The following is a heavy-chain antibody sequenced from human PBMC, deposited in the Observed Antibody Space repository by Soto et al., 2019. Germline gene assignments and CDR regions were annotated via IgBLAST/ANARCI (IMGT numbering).Heavy chain of an antibody. V-gene: IGHV3-30*18. CDR1: GFTFSTYW. D-gene: IGHD3-3*01. J-gene: IGHJ6*03. CDR2: ISYDGSNK. CDR3: AKLSDTYDFWSGYYKGKDMDV. Sequence: GGSLRLSCAASGFTFSTYWMNWVRQAPGKGLEWVAVISYDGSNKYYADSVKGRFTISRDNSKNTLYLQMNSLRAEDTAVYYCAKLSDTYDFWSGYYKGKDMDVWGKGTTVTVSS.